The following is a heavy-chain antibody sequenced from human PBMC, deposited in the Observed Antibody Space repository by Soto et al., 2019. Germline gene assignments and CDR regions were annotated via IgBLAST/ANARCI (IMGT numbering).Heavy chain of an antibody. J-gene: IGHJ4*02. CDR1: GYTFTSYG. CDR3: ARINGGQWLVDFDY. V-gene: IGHV1-18*01. Sequence: GASVKVSCTASGYTFTSYGISCVRQAPGQGLERIGWISAYNGNTNYAQNQQSRVTMTTDTSTSTAYMELRSLRSDDTVVYFCARINGGQWLVDFDYWGQGTLVTVSS. CDR2: ISAYNGNT. D-gene: IGHD6-19*01.